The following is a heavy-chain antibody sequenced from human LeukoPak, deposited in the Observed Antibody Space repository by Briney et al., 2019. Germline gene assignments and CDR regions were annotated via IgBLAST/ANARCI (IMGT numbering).Heavy chain of an antibody. V-gene: IGHV1-18*04. J-gene: IGHJ5*02. Sequence: ASVKVSCKASGYTFTSYGISWVRQAPGQGLEWMGWISAYNGNTNYAQKLQGRVTMTTDTSTSTAYMELRSLGSDDTAVYYCAREDYYYGSGSYYSDSWFDPWGQGTLVTVSS. D-gene: IGHD3-10*01. CDR3: AREDYYYGSGSYYSDSWFDP. CDR2: ISAYNGNT. CDR1: GYTFTSYG.